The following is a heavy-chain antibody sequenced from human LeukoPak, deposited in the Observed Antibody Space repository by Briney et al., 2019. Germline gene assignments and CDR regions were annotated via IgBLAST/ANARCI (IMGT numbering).Heavy chain of an antibody. CDR3: ARDMGYSSPGSWFDP. Sequence: ASVKVSCKASGYTFTGYYMHWVRQAPGQGLEWMGWINPNSGGTNYAQKFQGRVTMTRDTSISTAYMGLSRLRSDDTAVYYCARDMGYSSPGSWFDPWGQGTLVTVSS. CDR2: INPNSGGT. D-gene: IGHD6-19*01. V-gene: IGHV1-2*02. CDR1: GYTFTGYY. J-gene: IGHJ5*02.